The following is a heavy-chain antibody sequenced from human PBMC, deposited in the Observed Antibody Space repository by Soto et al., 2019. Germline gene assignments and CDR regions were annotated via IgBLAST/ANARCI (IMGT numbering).Heavy chain of an antibody. D-gene: IGHD1-20*01. Sequence: QFFESGGDLVQPGGSLRVHCVASGFIFGDYAMSWVRQAPGKGLEWVSSVGGGGTDTYYAASVKGRFTISRDNSKSTLYLQMNNLRAEDTAVYYCAKDAVPYNGKWAWFDTWGQGTLVIVSS. CDR2: VGGGGTDT. V-gene: IGHV3-23*01. J-gene: IGHJ5*02. CDR3: AKDAVPYNGKWAWFDT. CDR1: GFIFGDYA.